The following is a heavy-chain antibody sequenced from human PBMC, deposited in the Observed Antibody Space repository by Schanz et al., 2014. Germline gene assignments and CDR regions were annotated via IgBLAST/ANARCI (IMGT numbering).Heavy chain of an antibody. CDR1: GYTFVSYS. CDR3: ARDGVDAAAGGNY. D-gene: IGHD6-13*01. Sequence: QVQLVQSGAEVKKPGASVKVSCKASGYTFVSYSMHWVRQAPGQGLEWMGIVNPSVRGTHFAREFQGRVTVTSDTSTSTVYMELSGLRSEDTAVYYCARDGVDAAAGGNYWGQGTLXTVSS. J-gene: IGHJ4*02. V-gene: IGHV1-46*03. CDR2: VNPSVRGT.